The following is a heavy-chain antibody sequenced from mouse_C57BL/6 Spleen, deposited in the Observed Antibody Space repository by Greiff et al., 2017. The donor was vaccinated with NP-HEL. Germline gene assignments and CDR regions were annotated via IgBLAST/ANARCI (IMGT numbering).Heavy chain of an antibody. CDR2: IDPEPGGT. Sequence: VKLQESGAELVRPGASVTLSCKASGYTFTDYEMHWVKQTPVHGLEWIGAIDPEPGGTAYNQKFKGKAILTADKSSSTAYMELRSLTSEDAAVDYCTREGDDYDYFDYWGQGTTLTVSS. CDR3: TREGDDYDYFDY. CDR1: GYTFTDYE. J-gene: IGHJ2*01. D-gene: IGHD2-4*01. V-gene: IGHV1-15*01.